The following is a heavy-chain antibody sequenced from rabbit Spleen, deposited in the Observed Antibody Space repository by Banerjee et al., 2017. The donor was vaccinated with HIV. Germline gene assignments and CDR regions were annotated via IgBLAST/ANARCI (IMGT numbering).Heavy chain of an antibody. CDR1: GVSFSSSSY. V-gene: IGHV1S40*01. CDR2: IDAGSSAFT. D-gene: IGHD4-1*01. CDR3: ARVSETSGWGEDL. J-gene: IGHJ3*01. Sequence: QSLEESGGDLVKPGASLTLTCTASGVSFSSSSYMCWVRQAPGKGLEWIACIDAGSSAFTYYASWASGRFTISKTSSTTVTLQMTSLTVADTATYFCARVSETSGWGEDLWGQGTLVTVS.